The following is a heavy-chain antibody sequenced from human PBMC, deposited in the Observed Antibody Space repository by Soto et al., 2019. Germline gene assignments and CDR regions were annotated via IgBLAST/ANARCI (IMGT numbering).Heavy chain of an antibody. CDR1: GFTFSSYA. D-gene: IGHD3-10*01. CDR2: ISGSGGST. Sequence: PGGSLRLSCAASGFTFSSYAMSWVRQAPGKGLEWVSAISGSGGSTYYADSVKGRFTISRDNSKNTLYLQMNSLRAEDTAVYYCAKRKSELLWFGELFGFDYWGQGTLVTVSS. CDR3: AKRKSELLWFGELFGFDY. J-gene: IGHJ4*02. V-gene: IGHV3-23*01.